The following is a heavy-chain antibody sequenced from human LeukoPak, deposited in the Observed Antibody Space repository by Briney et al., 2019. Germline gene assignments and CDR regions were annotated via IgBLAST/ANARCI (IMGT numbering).Heavy chain of an antibody. Sequence: SVKVSCKASGGTFSSYAISWVRQAPGQGLEWMGGFIPIFGTANYAQKLQGRVTMTTDTSTSTAYMELRSLRSDDTAVYYCARPTYYYDSSGYYSTPGFDYWGQGTLVTVSS. D-gene: IGHD3-22*01. CDR1: GGTFSSYA. J-gene: IGHJ4*02. CDR2: FIPIFGTA. V-gene: IGHV1-69*05. CDR3: ARPTYYYDSSGYYSTPGFDY.